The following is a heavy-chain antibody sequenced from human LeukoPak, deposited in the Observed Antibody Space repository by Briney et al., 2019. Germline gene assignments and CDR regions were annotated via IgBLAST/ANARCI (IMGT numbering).Heavy chain of an antibody. V-gene: IGHV3-21*01. CDR3: ARMHCSGGSCSSVWYYFDY. J-gene: IGHJ4*02. CDR2: ISISSSYV. Sequence: GGSLRLSCAASGFTFSSYSMNWVRQAQGKGLEWVSSISISSSYVYYADSVKGRFTISRDNARNSLYLQMNSLSAEDTAVYYCARMHCSGGSCSSVWYYFDYWGQGTLVTVSS. D-gene: IGHD2-15*01. CDR1: GFTFSSYS.